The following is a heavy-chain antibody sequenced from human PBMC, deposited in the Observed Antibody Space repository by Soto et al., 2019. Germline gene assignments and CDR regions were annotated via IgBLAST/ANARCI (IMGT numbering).Heavy chain of an antibody. CDR2: IIPIFGTA. D-gene: IGHD6-6*01. CDR3: ARERVAARPHPPKTHDAFDI. CDR1: GGTFSSYA. J-gene: IGHJ3*02. Sequence: QVQLVQSGAEVKKPGSSVKVSCKASGGTFSSYAISWVRQAPGQGLEWMGGIIPIFGTANYAQKFQGIVTITADESTSTAYMELSSLRSEDTAVYYCARERVAARPHPPKTHDAFDIWGQGTMVTVSS. V-gene: IGHV1-69*01.